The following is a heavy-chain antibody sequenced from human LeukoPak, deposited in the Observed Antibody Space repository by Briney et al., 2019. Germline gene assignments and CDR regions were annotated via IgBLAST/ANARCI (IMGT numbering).Heavy chain of an antibody. V-gene: IGHV1-18*01. J-gene: IGHJ6*02. CDR3: ARGFIAAAGTSYYYYYVMDV. CDR2: ISAYNGNT. CDR1: GYTFTSYG. Sequence: GASVKVSCKASGYTFTSYGISWVRQAPGQGLEWMGWISAYNGNTNYAQKLQGRVTMTTDTSTSTAYMELRSLRSDDTAVYYCARGFIAAAGTSYYYYYVMDVWGQGTTVTVSS. D-gene: IGHD6-13*01.